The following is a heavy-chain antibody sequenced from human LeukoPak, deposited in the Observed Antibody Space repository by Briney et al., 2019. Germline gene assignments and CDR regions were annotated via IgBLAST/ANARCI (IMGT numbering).Heavy chain of an antibody. J-gene: IGHJ6*03. Sequence: GESLKISCKGSGYSFTSYWIGWVRQMPGKGLEWMGIIYPGDSDTRYSPSFQGQVTISADQSISTAYLQWSSLKASDTAMYYCARHTPEYSYGYYYHYYYMDVWGKGTTVTVPS. CDR2: IYPGDSDT. V-gene: IGHV5-51*01. CDR3: ARHTPEYSYGYYYHYYYMDV. D-gene: IGHD5-18*01. CDR1: GYSFTSYW.